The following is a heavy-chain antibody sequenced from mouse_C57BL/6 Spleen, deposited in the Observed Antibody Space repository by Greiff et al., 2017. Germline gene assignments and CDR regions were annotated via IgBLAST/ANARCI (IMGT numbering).Heavy chain of an antibody. CDR3: AIPITTVVARYCDV. D-gene: IGHD1-1*01. J-gene: IGHJ1*03. CDR1: GYAFSSSW. CDR2: IYPGDGDT. V-gene: IGHV1-82*01. Sequence: QVQLQQSGPELVKPGASVKISCKASGYAFSSSWMNWVKQRPGKGLEWIGRIYPGDGDTNYNGKFKGKATLTADKSSSTAYMQLSSLTSDDSAVYFCAIPITTVVARYCDVWGTGTTVTVSS.